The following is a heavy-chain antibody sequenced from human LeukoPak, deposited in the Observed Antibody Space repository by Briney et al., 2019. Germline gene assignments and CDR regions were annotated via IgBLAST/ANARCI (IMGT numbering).Heavy chain of an antibody. CDR2: TRNKANSYTT. D-gene: IGHD6-6*01. Sequence: GGYLRLSCAASGFTFSDHYMEWVRQAPGKGLEWVGRTRNKANSYTTEYAASVKDRFTISRDDSKNSLYLQMNSLKTEDTAVYYCARVLTSSWSGTVGDYWGQGTLVTVSS. J-gene: IGHJ4*02. V-gene: IGHV3-72*01. CDR3: ARVLTSSWSGTVGDY. CDR1: GFTFSDHY.